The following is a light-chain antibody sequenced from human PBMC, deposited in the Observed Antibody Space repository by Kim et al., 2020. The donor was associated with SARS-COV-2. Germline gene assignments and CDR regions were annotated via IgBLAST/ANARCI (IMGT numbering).Light chain of an antibody. CDR1: QAISNY. CDR3: QKYNSVPWT. J-gene: IGKJ1*01. CDR2: GAS. Sequence: ASVGDRVTITCRASQAISNYLAWYQQKPGQVPKLLIYGASTLQSGVPSRFSGSGSGTYFTVTISGLQPEDVATYYCQKYNSVPWTFGQGTKVEIK. V-gene: IGKV1-27*01.